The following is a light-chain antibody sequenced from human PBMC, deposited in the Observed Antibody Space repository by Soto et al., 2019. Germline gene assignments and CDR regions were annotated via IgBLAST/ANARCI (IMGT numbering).Light chain of an antibody. Sequence: QSALTQPASVSGSPGQSITISCTGTSSDVGGYNYVSWYQQHPGKAPKLMIYEVTNRPSGVSNRFSGSKSGNTASLTISGLQAEAAADYYCSSYTSSITPVFGGGTKLTVL. J-gene: IGLJ3*02. CDR1: SSDVGGYNY. CDR3: SSYTSSITPV. CDR2: EVT. V-gene: IGLV2-14*01.